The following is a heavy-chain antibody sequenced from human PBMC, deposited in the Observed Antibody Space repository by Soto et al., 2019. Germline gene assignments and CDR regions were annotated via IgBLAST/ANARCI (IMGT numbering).Heavy chain of an antibody. V-gene: IGHV3-53*01. J-gene: IGHJ4*02. CDR2: IYSGGST. CDR3: ARVYSGSYIDY. CDR1: GFTVSSNY. D-gene: IGHD1-26*01. Sequence: GGSLRLSCAASGFTVSSNYMSWVRQAPGKGLEWVSVIYSGGSTYYADSVKGRFSISRDNSKNTLYLQMNSLRAEDTAVYYCARVYSGSYIDYWGQGTLVTVS.